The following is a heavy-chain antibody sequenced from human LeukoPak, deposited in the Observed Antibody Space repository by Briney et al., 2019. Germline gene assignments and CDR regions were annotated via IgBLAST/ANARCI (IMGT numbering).Heavy chain of an antibody. D-gene: IGHD5-24*01. CDR2: INPNSGGT. CDR3: ARSRWLQLDAFDI. V-gene: IGHV1-2*02. J-gene: IGHJ3*02. Sequence: ASVKVSCKASGHTFTGYYIHWVRQAPGQGLEWMGGINPNSGGTNYAQKFQGRVTMTRDTSISTAYMELSRLRSDDTAVYNCARSRWLQLDAFDIWGQGTMVIVSS. CDR1: GHTFTGYY.